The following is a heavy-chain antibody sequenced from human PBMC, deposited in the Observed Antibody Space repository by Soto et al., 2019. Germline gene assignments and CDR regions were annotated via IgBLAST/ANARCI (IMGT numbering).Heavy chain of an antibody. CDR2: IYPGDSDT. V-gene: IGHV5-51*01. J-gene: IGHJ4*02. Sequence: GESLKISCKGSGYSFTSYWIGWVRQMPGKGLEWMGIIYPGDSDTRYSPSLQGQVTISADKSISTAYLQWSSLKASDTAMYYCARVRDTAMVYFDYWGQGTLVTVSS. CDR1: GYSFTSYW. CDR3: ARVRDTAMVYFDY. D-gene: IGHD5-18*01.